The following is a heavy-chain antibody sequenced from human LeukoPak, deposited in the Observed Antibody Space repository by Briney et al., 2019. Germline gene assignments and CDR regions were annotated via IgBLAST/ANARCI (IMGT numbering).Heavy chain of an antibody. J-gene: IGHJ3*02. V-gene: IGHV3-15*01. CDR1: GFTFSRYG. D-gene: IGHD2-2*01. Sequence: GGSLRLSCAASGFTFSRYGMNWVRQAPGMGLEWVGRIKNKAGGETADYAAPVKGRFTISRDDSASTLYLQMNSLKTEDTAVYYCTTDCTSTSCYGDGAFDIWGQGTMVTVSS. CDR2: IKNKAGGETA. CDR3: TTDCTSTSCYGDGAFDI.